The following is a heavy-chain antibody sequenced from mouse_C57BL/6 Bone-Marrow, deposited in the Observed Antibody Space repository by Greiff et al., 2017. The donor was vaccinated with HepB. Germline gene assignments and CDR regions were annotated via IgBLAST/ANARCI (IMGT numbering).Heavy chain of an antibody. J-gene: IGHJ2*01. V-gene: IGHV1-81*01. Sequence: VNVVESGAELARPGASVKLSCKASGYTFTSYGISWVKQRTGQGLEWIGEIYPRSGNTYYNEKFKGKATLTADKSSSTAYMELRSLTSEDSAVYFCARSLDSSGYGYWGQGTTLTVSS. CDR3: ARSLDSSGYGY. CDR2: IYPRSGNT. CDR1: GYTFTSYG. D-gene: IGHD3-2*02.